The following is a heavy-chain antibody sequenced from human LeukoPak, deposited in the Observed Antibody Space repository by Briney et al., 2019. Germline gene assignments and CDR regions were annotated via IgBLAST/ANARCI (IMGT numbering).Heavy chain of an antibody. V-gene: IGHV3-11*06. D-gene: IGHD5-12*01. J-gene: IGHJ4*02. CDR2: ISSGSSYT. CDR3: ARGLRGYSGSNFDY. CDR1: GFTFSDYY. Sequence: PGGSLRLSCAASGFTFSDYYMSWIRQAPGKGLEWLSYISSGSSYTNYADSVKGRFTISRDNAKNSLYLQMNSLRAEDTAVYYCARGLRGYSGSNFDYWGQGTLVTVSS.